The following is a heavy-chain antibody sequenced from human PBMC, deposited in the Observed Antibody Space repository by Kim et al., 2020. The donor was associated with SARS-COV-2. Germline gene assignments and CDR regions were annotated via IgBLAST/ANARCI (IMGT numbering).Heavy chain of an antibody. Sequence: ASVKVSCKASGYTFTSYGISWVRQAPGQGLEWMGWISAYNGNTGYAQKLQGRVTMTTDTSTRTAYMELRSLRSDDTAVYYCARTPGVVWWQEAKERRYGVAGMDAWGQGATVTVSS. D-gene: IGHD2-21*01. V-gene: IGHV1-18*01. CDR3: ARTPGVVWWQEAKERRYGVAGMDA. CDR2: ISAYNGNT. J-gene: IGHJ6*02. CDR1: GYTFTSYG.